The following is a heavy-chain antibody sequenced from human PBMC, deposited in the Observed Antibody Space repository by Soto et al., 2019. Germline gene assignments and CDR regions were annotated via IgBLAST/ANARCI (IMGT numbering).Heavy chain of an antibody. Sequence: SETLSLTCAVYGGSFSGYYWSWIRQPPGKGLEWIGEINHSGSTNYNPSLKSRVTISVDTSKNQFSLKLSSVTAADTAVYYCARGLDIVVVVAAIYYFAYWGQGTLVTVSS. J-gene: IGHJ4*02. CDR3: ARGLDIVVVVAAIYYFAY. D-gene: IGHD2-15*01. CDR2: INHSGST. V-gene: IGHV4-34*01. CDR1: GGSFSGYY.